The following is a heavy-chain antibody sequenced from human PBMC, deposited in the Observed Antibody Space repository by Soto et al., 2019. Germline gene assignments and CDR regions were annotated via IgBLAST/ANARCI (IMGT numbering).Heavy chain of an antibody. J-gene: IGHJ6*02. CDR1: GFTFSSYD. CDR3: ARERSEHYYDSSGYYWLRYYGMDV. D-gene: IGHD3-22*01. Sequence: GGSLRLSCAASGFTFSSYDMHWVRQATGKGLEWVSAIGTAGDTYYPGSVKGRFTISRENTKNSLYLQMNSLRAGDTAVYYCARERSEHYYDSSGYYWLRYYGMDVWGQGTTVTVSS. V-gene: IGHV3-13*01. CDR2: IGTAGDT.